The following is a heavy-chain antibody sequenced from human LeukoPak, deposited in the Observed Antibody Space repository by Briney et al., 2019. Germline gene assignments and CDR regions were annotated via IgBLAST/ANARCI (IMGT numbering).Heavy chain of an antibody. J-gene: IGHJ3*02. CDR1: GFTFDDYA. V-gene: IGHV3-43*02. Sequence: GGSLRLSCAASGFTFDDYATHWVRQAPGKGLEWVSLISGDGGSTYYADSVKGRFTISRDNSKNSLYLQMNSLRTEDTALYYCGGVGATFGAFDIWGQGTMVTVSS. CDR3: GGVGATFGAFDI. CDR2: ISGDGGST. D-gene: IGHD1-26*01.